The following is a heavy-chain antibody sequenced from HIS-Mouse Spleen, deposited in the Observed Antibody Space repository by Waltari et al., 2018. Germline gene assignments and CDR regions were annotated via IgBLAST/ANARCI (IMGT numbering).Heavy chain of an antibody. CDR1: GGSISSSSYY. CDR2: IYYSGSS. J-gene: IGHJ2*01. CDR3: AREIPYSSSWYDWYFDL. Sequence: QLQLQESGPGLVKPSETLSLTCTVSGGSISSSSYYWGWIRQPPGEGLEWIGSIYYSGSSYYHPSLKRRVTISVDTSKNQFSLKLSSVTAADTAVYYCAREIPYSSSWYDWYFDLWGRGTLVTVSS. D-gene: IGHD6-13*01. V-gene: IGHV4-39*07.